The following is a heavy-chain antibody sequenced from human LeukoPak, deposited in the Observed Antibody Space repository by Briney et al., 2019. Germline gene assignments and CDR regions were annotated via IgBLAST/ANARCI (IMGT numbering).Heavy chain of an antibody. V-gene: IGHV3-33*08. CDR1: GLTFSSYN. J-gene: IGHJ5*02. Sequence: GGSLRLSCAPSGLTFSSYNMHWVRQAPGKGLEWVAVIWYDGSNKYYADSVKGRFTISRDNSKNTLYLQMNSLRAEDTAVYYCARGGAGSGWSNWFDPWGQGTLVTVSS. CDR3: ARGGAGSGWSNWFDP. D-gene: IGHD6-19*01. CDR2: IWYDGSNK.